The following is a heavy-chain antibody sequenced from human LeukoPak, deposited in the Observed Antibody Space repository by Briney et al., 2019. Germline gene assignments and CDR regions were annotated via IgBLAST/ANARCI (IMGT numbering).Heavy chain of an antibody. CDR3: ARGNGDGVTMVRGVMYYYYYMDV. CDR1: GYTFTGYY. D-gene: IGHD3-10*01. V-gene: IGHV1-2*02. CDR2: INPNSGGT. Sequence: ASVKVSCKASGYTFTGYYMHWVRQAPGQGLEWMGWINPNSGGTNYAQKFQGRVTMTRDTSISTAYMELSSLRSEDTAVYYCARGNGDGVTMVRGVMYYYYYMDVWGKGTTVTVSS. J-gene: IGHJ6*03.